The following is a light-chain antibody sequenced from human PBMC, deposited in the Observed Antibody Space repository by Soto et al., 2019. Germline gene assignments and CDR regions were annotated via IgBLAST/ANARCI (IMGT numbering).Light chain of an antibody. J-gene: IGKJ1*01. CDR2: AAS. V-gene: IGKV1-6*01. Sequence: AIQMTQSPSSLSASVGDRVTITCRASQAIRNDLAWYQQKAGKAPKLLISAASILQSGVPSRFSSRGSGTDFTLTISSLQSEDLATYYCLQDYNYPWTFGQGTKVEI. CDR1: QAIRND. CDR3: LQDYNYPWT.